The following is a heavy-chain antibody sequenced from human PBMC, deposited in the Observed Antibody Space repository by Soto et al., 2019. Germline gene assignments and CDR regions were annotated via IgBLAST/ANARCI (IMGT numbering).Heavy chain of an antibody. V-gene: IGHV3-64*07. J-gene: IGHJ4*02. CDR1: GFSFINHH. CDR3: ARVRKTYGDYDY. CDR2: ISASGSTI. D-gene: IGHD4-17*01. Sequence: EVQLVESGGGLVQPGGSLRLSCAGSGFSFINHHMHWVRQAPGKGLEYVSGISASGSTIYYADSAKGRFTSSRDNSKNTMFLQMSDLRNEDMAVYYCARVRKTYGDYDYWGQGTLVTVS.